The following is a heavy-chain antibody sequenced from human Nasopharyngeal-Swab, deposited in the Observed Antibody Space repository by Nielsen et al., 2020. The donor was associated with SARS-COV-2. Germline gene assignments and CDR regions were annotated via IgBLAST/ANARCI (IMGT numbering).Heavy chain of an antibody. J-gene: IGHJ6*02. CDR2: ISSSGSTI. V-gene: IGHV3-11*01. CDR3: ARWGEISQSLYYYYGMDV. D-gene: IGHD3-10*01. CDR1: GFTFSDYY. Sequence: GESLKISCAASGFTFSDYYMSWIRQAPGKGLEWVSYISSSGSTIYFADSVKGRFTISRDNAKNSLYLQMNSLRAEDTAVYYCARWGEISQSLYYYYGMDVWGQGTTVTVSS.